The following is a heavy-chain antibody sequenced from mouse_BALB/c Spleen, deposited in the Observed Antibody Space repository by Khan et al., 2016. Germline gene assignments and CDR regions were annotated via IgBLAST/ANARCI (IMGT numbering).Heavy chain of an antibody. D-gene: IGHD1-1*01. J-gene: IGHJ2*01. CDR1: GYTISSGYS. CDR2: IHYNGST. CDR3: ARWHYCVSNR. Sequence: VQLVESGPDLVKPSQSLSLTCTVTGYTISSGYSWHWIRQFPGNKLEWMGYIHYNGSTKYNPSLKSRVSITRDTSKNQFFLQLNSVTTEDTATXYCARWHYCVSNRGGQSTTLTVSS. V-gene: IGHV3-1*02.